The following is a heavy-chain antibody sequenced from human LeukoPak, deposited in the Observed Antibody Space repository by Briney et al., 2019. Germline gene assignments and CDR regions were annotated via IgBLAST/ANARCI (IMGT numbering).Heavy chain of an antibody. CDR1: GGSISSYY. Sequence: SETLSLTCTVSGGSISSYYWSWIRQPPGKGLEWIGYIFYSGSTNYNPSLKSRVTISVDTSKNQFSLKLISVTAADTAVYYCARGGATVTTFDYWGQGTLVTVSS. J-gene: IGHJ4*02. CDR3: ARGGATVTTFDY. CDR2: IFYSGST. D-gene: IGHD4-11*01. V-gene: IGHV4-59*01.